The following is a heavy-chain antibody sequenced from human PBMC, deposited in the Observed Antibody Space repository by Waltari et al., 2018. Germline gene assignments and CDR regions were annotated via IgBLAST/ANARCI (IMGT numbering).Heavy chain of an antibody. CDR2: ISGSADKT. J-gene: IGHJ3*01. V-gene: IGHV3-23*01. D-gene: IGHD4-17*01. CDR3: AKAPPTTWSAFEV. Sequence: EMQLLESGGGLVQPGGALRLYCAASGFLFSLYPLLWDRPAPGKGLEWVSTISGSADKTYYPDSVKGRFIISRDNPKNTVFLQMDSLRAEDTAIYFCAKAPPTTWSAFEVWGQGTMVTVSS. CDR1: GFLFSLYP.